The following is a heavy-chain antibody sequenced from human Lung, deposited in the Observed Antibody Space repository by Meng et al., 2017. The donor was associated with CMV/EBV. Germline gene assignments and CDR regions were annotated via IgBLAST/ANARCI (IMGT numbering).Heavy chain of an antibody. CDR2: INWNSGSV. CDR1: GFNFDGYA. J-gene: IGHJ4*02. D-gene: IGHD3-10*01. CDR3: AKDSFYASGSYYNYPYYLDS. V-gene: IGHV3-9*01. Sequence: GGSLRLXCAASGFNFDGYAMHWVRQAPGKGLEWVSSINWNSGSVGYGDSVKGRFTISRDNAKSSLYLQMNSLRAEDTALYFCAKDSFYASGSYYNYPYYLDSWGQGTLVTVSS.